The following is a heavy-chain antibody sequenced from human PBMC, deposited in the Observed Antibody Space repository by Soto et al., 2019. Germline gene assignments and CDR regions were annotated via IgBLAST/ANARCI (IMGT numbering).Heavy chain of an antibody. V-gene: IGHV3-30-3*01. CDR3: ARDLESRGDCYYYGMDV. CDR2: ISYDGSNK. D-gene: IGHD3-16*01. J-gene: IGHJ6*02. Sequence: GGSLRLSCAASGFTFSSYAMHWVRQAPGKGLEWVAVISYDGSNKYYADSVKGRFTISRDNSKNTLYLQMNSLRAEDTAVYYCARDLESRGDCYYYGMDVWGQGTTVTVSS. CDR1: GFTFSSYA.